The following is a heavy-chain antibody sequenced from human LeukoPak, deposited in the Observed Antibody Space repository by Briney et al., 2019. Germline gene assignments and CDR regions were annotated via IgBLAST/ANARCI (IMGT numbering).Heavy chain of an antibody. J-gene: IGHJ4*02. V-gene: IGHV3-7*01. Sequence: EGSLRLSCVVSGFTFSSYSMIWVRQAPGKGLQWVANMKKDGSETNYVDSVKGRFTISRDNAKNSLYLQMNSPRAEDTAVYYCGRHRSGSGTYFIDYWGQGTLVSVSS. CDR2: MKKDGSET. D-gene: IGHD3-10*01. CDR1: GFTFSSYS. CDR3: GRHRSGSGTYFIDY.